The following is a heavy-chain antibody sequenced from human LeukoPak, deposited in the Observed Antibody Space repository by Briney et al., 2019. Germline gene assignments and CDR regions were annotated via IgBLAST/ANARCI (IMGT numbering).Heavy chain of an antibody. CDR1: GFTFSSYS. CDR3: ARVESLRCSGGSCHPR. D-gene: IGHD2-15*01. CDR2: ISSSSSYI. J-gene: IGHJ4*02. Sequence: GGSLRLSCAASGFTFSSYSMNWVRQAPGKGLEWVSSISSSSSYIYYADSVKGRFTISSDNAKNSLYLQMNSLRAEDTAVYYCARVESLRCSGGSCHPRWGQGTLVTVSS. V-gene: IGHV3-21*01.